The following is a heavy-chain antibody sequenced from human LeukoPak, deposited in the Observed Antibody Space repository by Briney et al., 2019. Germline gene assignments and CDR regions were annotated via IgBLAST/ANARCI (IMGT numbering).Heavy chain of an antibody. CDR2: IYYSGST. CDR1: GDSIRSFY. Sequence: SETLSLTCAVSGDSIRSFYWSWIRQPPGKGLEWIGYIYYSGSTNYNPSLKSRVTISVDTSKNQFSLKLSSVTAADTAVYYCARLALYSSGWYLTDYWGQGTLVTVSS. D-gene: IGHD6-19*01. J-gene: IGHJ4*02. V-gene: IGHV4-59*08. CDR3: ARLALYSSGWYLTDY.